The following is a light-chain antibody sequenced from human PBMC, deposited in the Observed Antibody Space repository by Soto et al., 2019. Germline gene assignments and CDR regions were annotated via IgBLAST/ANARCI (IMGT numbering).Light chain of an antibody. CDR1: SSNIGSNT. Sequence: QSVLTQPPSASGTPGQRVTISCSGSSSNIGSNTVNWYQQLPGTAPKLLIYSNNQRPSGVPDRFSGSKSGTSASLAISGLQSEDEADYYCAAWDDSLKGHAVFGGGTQLTVL. V-gene: IGLV1-44*01. CDR2: SNN. J-gene: IGLJ7*01. CDR3: AAWDDSLKGHAV.